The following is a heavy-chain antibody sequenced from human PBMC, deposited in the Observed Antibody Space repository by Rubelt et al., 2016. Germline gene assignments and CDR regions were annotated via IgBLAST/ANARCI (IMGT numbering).Heavy chain of an antibody. CDR1: GGSFSGYY. D-gene: IGHD2-2*01. CDR2: IYYSGST. V-gene: IGHV4-34*11. Sequence: QVQLQQWGAGLLKPSETLSLTCAVYGGSFSGYYWSWIRQPPGKGLDWIGYIYYSGSTNYTPSLKSRVTLSVDTSKNQFSRKLSSVTAADTAVYYCARDQYCSSTSCQENWFDPWGQGTLVTVSS. J-gene: IGHJ5*02. CDR3: ARDQYCSSTSCQENWFDP.